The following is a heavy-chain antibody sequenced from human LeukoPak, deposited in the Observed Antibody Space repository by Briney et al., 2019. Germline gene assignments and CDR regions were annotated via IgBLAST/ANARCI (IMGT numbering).Heavy chain of an antibody. CDR2: ISGSGDNT. J-gene: IGHJ4*02. CDR3: AKVRSGDMAAALNY. Sequence: QTGGSLRLSCAASGFTFSSYAMNWVRQAPGKGLEWVPGISGSGDNTYYADSVKGRFTISRDNSKNTLFLQMNSLRAEDTAVYYCAKVRSGDMAAALNYWGQGTLVPVSS. CDR1: GFTFSSYA. V-gene: IGHV3-23*01. D-gene: IGHD6-13*01.